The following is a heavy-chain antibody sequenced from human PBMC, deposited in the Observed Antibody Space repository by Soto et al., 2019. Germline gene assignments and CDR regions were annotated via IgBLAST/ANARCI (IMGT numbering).Heavy chain of an antibody. J-gene: IGHJ6*02. D-gene: IGHD6-6*01. Sequence: QVQLVQSGAEVKKPGSSVKVSCKASGGTFSSYAISWVRQAPGQGLEWMGGIIPIFGTANYAQKFQGRVTITADESTSTAYMELSSLRSEDTAVYYCASPSIAARPNYYYYGMDVWCQGTTVTVSS. V-gene: IGHV1-69*01. CDR2: IIPIFGTA. CDR1: GGTFSSYA. CDR3: ASPSIAARPNYYYYGMDV.